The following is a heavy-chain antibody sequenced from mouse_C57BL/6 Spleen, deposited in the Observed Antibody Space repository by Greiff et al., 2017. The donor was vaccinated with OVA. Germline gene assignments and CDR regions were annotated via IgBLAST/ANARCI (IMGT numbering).Heavy chain of an antibody. D-gene: IGHD1-2*01. CDR3: ARRDYGGFAY. CDR2: ISYDGSN. Sequence: DVKLVESGPGLVKPSQSLSLTCSVTGYSITSGYYWNWIRQFPGNKLEWMGYISYDGSNNYNPSLKNRISITRDTSKNQFFLKLNSVTTEDTATYYCARRDYGGFAYWGQGTLVTVSA. J-gene: IGHJ3*01. CDR1: GYSITSGYY. V-gene: IGHV3-6*01.